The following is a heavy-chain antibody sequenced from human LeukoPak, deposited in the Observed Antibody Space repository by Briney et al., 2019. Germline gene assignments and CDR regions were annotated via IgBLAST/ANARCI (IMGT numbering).Heavy chain of an antibody. D-gene: IGHD3-9*01. CDR3: AREGRYDILTAYYPLNN. V-gene: IGHV3-66*02. Sequence: GGSLRLSCAASGFTVSSNFMSWVRLAPGKGLECVSVIYIDGKTFYAESVKGRFTISRDNSKNTLYLQMNSLRPEDTAVYYCAREGRYDILTAYYPLNNWGQGARVTVSS. CDR1: GFTVSSNF. CDR2: IYIDGKT. J-gene: IGHJ4*02.